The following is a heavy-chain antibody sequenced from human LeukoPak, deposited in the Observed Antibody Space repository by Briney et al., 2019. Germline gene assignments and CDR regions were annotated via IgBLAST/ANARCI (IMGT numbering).Heavy chain of an antibody. CDR2: ISYDGSNK. D-gene: IGHD6-6*01. CDR1: GFTFSSYA. Sequence: GRSLRLSCAASGFTFSSYAMHWVRQAPGKGLEWVAVISYDGSNKYYADSVKGRFTISRDNSKNTLYLQMNSLRAEDTAVYYCARTSIAARPFPVDYWGQGTLVTVSS. CDR3: ARTSIAARPFPVDY. V-gene: IGHV3-30-3*01. J-gene: IGHJ4*02.